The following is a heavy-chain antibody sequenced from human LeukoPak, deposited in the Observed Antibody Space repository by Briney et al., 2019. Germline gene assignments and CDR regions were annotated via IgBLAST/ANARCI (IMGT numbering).Heavy chain of an antibody. J-gene: IGHJ4*02. Sequence: PSETLSLTCAVYGGSFSGYYWSWIRQPPGKGLEWIGEINHSGSTNYNPSLKSRVTISVDTSKNQFSLKLSSVTTADTAVYYCARDRYSGSYPLDYWGQGTLVTVSS. CDR1: GGSFSGYY. CDR2: INHSGST. V-gene: IGHV4-34*01. D-gene: IGHD1-26*01. CDR3: ARDRYSGSYPLDY.